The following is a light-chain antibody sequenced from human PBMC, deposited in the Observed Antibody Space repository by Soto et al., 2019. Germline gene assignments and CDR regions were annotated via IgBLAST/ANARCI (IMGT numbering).Light chain of an antibody. J-gene: IGKJ3*01. V-gene: IGKV1-8*01. CDR1: QGISSY. CDR3: DEYYTYRFT. CDR2: AAS. Sequence: AIRMTQSPSSFSASTGDRVTIACRASQGISSYLAWYQQKPGKAPKLLIYAASPLQSWVPSRFSGSGSGTEFTLTISCLQAEKFGNYYCDEYYTYRFTFGSGTRVYIK.